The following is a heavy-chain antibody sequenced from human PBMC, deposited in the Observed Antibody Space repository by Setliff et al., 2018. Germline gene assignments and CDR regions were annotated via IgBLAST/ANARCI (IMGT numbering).Heavy chain of an antibody. D-gene: IGHD6-19*01. CDR3: AREQWLDPPGYYYMDV. CDR2: IYIGGSA. CDR1: GGSISSYY. J-gene: IGHJ6*03. Sequence: ETLSLTCTVSGGSISSYYWSWIRQPAGKGLEWIGHIYIGGSANYNPSLKSRVTMSIDTSKNQFSLKLNSVTAADMAVYYCAREQWLDPPGYYYMDVLAKGTTVTVS. V-gene: IGHV4-4*07.